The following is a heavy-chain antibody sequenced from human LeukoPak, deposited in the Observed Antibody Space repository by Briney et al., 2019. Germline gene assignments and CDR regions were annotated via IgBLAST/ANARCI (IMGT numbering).Heavy chain of an antibody. V-gene: IGHV3-33*01. D-gene: IGHD3-22*01. CDR2: IWYDGSNK. Sequence: GGSLRLSCAASGFTFSSYGMHWVRQAPGEGLEWVAVIWYDGSNKYYADSVKGRFTISRDNSKNTLYLQMNSLRAEDTAVYYCARDSRDYYDSSDPWGQGTLVTVSS. CDR3: ARDSRDYYDSSDP. CDR1: GFTFSSYG. J-gene: IGHJ5*02.